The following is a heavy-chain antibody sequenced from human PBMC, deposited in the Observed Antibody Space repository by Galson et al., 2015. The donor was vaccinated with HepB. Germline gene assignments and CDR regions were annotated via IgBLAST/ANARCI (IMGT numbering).Heavy chain of an antibody. Sequence: CAISGDSVSSNSAAWNWIRQSPSRGLEWLGRTYYRSKWYNDYAVSVKSRITINPDTSKNQFSLQLNSVTPEDTAVYYCVKSPYDILTGYLDYWGQGTLVTVFS. CDR1: GDSVSSNSAA. V-gene: IGHV6-1*01. CDR2: TYYRSKWYN. D-gene: IGHD3-9*01. J-gene: IGHJ4*02. CDR3: VKSPYDILTGYLDY.